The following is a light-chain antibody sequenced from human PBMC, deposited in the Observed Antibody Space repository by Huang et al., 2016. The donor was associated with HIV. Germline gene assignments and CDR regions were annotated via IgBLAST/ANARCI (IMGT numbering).Light chain of an antibody. Sequence: DIQMTQSPSTLSASVGDRVTITCRASQSISIWLAWYQQKPGKAPKLLIYKASSLESGVPSRFSGNGSVTEFTLTISSLQPDDFATYYCQQYNSYSWTFGQGTKVEIK. CDR2: KAS. CDR3: QQYNSYSWT. V-gene: IGKV1-5*03. CDR1: QSISIW. J-gene: IGKJ1*01.